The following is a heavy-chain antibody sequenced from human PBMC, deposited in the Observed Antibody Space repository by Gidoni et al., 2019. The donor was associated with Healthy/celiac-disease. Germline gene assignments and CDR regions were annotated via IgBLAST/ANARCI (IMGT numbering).Heavy chain of an antibody. CDR1: GFTFSSYA. CDR2: ISGSGGST. CDR3: AKAMVRGVIITPNWFDP. J-gene: IGHJ5*02. Sequence: EVQLLESGGGLVQPGGSLRLSCAASGFTFSSYAMSWVRQAPGKGLEWVSAISGSGGSTYYADSVKGRFTISRDNSKNTLYLQMNSLRAEDTAVYYCAKAMVRGVIITPNWFDPWGQGTLVTVSS. D-gene: IGHD3-10*01. V-gene: IGHV3-23*01.